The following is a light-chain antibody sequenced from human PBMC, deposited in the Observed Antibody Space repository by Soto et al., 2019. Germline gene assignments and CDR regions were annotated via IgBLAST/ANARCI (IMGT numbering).Light chain of an antibody. CDR2: DVT. CDR3: SSYASSNTLV. CDR1: ISDVGSYNY. J-gene: IGLJ2*01. Sequence: QSALTQPASVSGSPGQSVTISCTGTISDVGSYNYVSWYQQHPGKAPKLMIYDVTSRPSWVSNRFSGSKSGNTASLTISGLQAEDEANYYCSSYASSNTLVFGGGTKLTVL. V-gene: IGLV2-14*01.